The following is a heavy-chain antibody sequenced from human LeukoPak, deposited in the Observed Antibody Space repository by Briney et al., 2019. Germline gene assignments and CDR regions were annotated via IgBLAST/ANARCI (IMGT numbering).Heavy chain of an antibody. CDR1: GFTFSSYS. CDR3: ASGSTYYYDSSGYGVFDY. CDR2: ISSSSSYV. V-gene: IGHV3-21*01. Sequence: PGGSLRLSCAASGFTFSSYSMNWVRQAPGKGLEWVSSISSSSSYVYYADSVKGRFTISRDNAKNSLYLQMNSLRAEDTAVYYCASGSTYYYDSSGYGVFDYWGQGTLVTVSS. J-gene: IGHJ4*02. D-gene: IGHD3-22*01.